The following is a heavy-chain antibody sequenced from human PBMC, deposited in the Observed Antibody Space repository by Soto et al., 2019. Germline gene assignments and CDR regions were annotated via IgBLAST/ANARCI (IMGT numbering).Heavy chain of an antibody. CDR3: ARVVAAPYFHY. Sequence: QVQLVQSGAEVKKPGASVKGSCKASGYTFTSYAMHFVRHAAGQRLEWMGWINAGSGNRKYSQTFQGRVTITRYTSASTSYMELSSLRSEETAVYYCARVVAAPYFHYWGQGTLVTVSS. CDR2: INAGSGNR. V-gene: IGHV1-3*01. D-gene: IGHD2-15*01. J-gene: IGHJ4*02. CDR1: GYTFTSYA.